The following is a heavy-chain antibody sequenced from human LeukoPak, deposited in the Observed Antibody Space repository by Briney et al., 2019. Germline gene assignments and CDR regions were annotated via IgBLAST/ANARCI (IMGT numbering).Heavy chain of an antibody. Sequence: PGGSLRLSCAASGFTFSNAWMSWGRQAPGKGLEWVGRIKSKTDGGTTDYAAPVNGRFTISSDDSKNTLYLQMNILKTEDTAVYYCTTDPYDSSGYYSLVGYWGQGTLVTVSS. CDR2: IKSKTDGGTT. CDR3: TTDPYDSSGYYSLVGY. J-gene: IGHJ4*02. V-gene: IGHV3-15*01. D-gene: IGHD3-22*01. CDR1: GFTFSNAW.